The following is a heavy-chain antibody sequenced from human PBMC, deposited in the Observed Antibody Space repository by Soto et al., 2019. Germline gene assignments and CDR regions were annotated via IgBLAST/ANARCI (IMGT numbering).Heavy chain of an antibody. J-gene: IGHJ4*02. Sequence: QAQLVQSGAEVKKPGASVRVSCKTSGYTFITYYMHWVRQAPGQGLEWMGVINPSGTTTGYAQNFQGRVTMCRDTSTSTLHMDLRSLRSEDTAVYYCARGREYRGGHDHLDYWGQGTLVTVSS. V-gene: IGHV1-46*03. CDR3: ARGREYRGGHDHLDY. D-gene: IGHD5-12*01. CDR1: GYTFITYY. CDR2: INPSGTTT.